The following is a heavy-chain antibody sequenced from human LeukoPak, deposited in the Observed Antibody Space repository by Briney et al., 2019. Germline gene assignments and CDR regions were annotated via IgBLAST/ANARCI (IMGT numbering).Heavy chain of an antibody. J-gene: IGHJ4*02. V-gene: IGHV3-23*01. D-gene: IGHD3-22*01. CDR1: GFTFSSYA. CDR2: ISGSGGST. CDR3: AKAFGPNYYDSSGYYQY. Sequence: PGGSLRLSCAASGFTFSSYAMSWVRQAPGKGLEWVSAISGSGGSTYYADSVKGRFTISRDNSKNTLYLQMNSLRAEDTAVCYCAKAFGPNYYDSSGYYQYWGQGTLVTVSS.